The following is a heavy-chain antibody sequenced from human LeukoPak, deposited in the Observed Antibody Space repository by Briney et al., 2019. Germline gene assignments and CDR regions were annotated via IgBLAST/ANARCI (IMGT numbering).Heavy chain of an antibody. J-gene: IGHJ3*02. CDR2: INPNSGNT. Sequence: ASVKVSCKASGYTFTGYYIHWVRQAPGQGLEWMGWINPNSGNTNYAQKFQGRVTVTRDTSINTAYMELSGLTSDDTAVYYCAREESAFDIWGQGTMVTVSS. V-gene: IGHV1-2*02. D-gene: IGHD5-24*01. CDR1: GYTFTGYY. CDR3: AREESAFDI.